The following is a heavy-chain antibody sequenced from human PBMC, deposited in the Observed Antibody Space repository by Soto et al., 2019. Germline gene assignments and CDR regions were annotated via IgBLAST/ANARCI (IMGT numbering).Heavy chain of an antibody. CDR3: ARANWYSEY. CDR2: IYYSGST. D-gene: IGHD7-27*01. V-gene: IGHV4-61*05. Sequence: PSETLSLTCTVSGGSISSSSYYWGWIRQPPGKGLERIGYIYYSGSTNYNPSLESRVTISVDTSKNQVSLNLTSLTAADTAIYYCARANWYSEYWGQGTLVTVSS. CDR1: GGSISSSSYY. J-gene: IGHJ4*02.